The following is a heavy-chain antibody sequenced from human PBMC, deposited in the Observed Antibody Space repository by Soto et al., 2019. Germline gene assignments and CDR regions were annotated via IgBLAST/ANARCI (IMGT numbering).Heavy chain of an antibody. V-gene: IGHV4-31*03. CDR1: GGSISSGGYY. Sequence: SETLSLTCTVSGGSISSGGYYWSWLRQHPGKGLEWIGYIYYSGSTYYNPSLKSRVTISVDTSKNQFSLKLSSVTAADTAVYYCARDFGGYSGYEGRYFDYWGQGTLVTVSS. CDR2: IYYSGST. J-gene: IGHJ4*02. D-gene: IGHD5-12*01. CDR3: ARDFGGYSGYEGRYFDY.